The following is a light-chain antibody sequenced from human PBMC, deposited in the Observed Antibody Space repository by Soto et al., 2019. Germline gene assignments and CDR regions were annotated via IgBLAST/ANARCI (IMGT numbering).Light chain of an antibody. CDR2: EVS. CDR1: SSDVGGYNY. V-gene: IGLV2-14*01. J-gene: IGLJ1*01. Sequence: LTQPASVSGSPGQSITISCTGTSSDVGGYNYVSWYQQHPGKAPKLMIYEVSNRPSGVSNRFSGSKSGNTAPLTISGLQAEDEADYYCSSYTSSSTLEVFGTGTKVTVL. CDR3: SSYTSSSTLEV.